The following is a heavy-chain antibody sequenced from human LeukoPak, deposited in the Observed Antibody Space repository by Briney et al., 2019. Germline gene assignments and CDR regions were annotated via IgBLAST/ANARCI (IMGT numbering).Heavy chain of an antibody. V-gene: IGHV1-18*01. J-gene: IGHJ4*02. D-gene: IGHD2-2*03. CDR3: ARDGYCSSTSCFAYYFDY. Sequence: ASVKVSCKASGYTFTSYGISWVRQAPGQGLEWMGWISAYNGNTNYARKLQGRVTMTTDTSTSTAYMELRSLRSDDTAVYYCARDGYCSSTSCFAYYFDYWGQGTLVTVSS. CDR2: ISAYNGNT. CDR1: GYTFTSYG.